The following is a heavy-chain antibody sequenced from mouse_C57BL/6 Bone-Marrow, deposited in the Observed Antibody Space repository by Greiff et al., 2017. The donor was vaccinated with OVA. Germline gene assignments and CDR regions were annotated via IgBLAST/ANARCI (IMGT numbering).Heavy chain of an antibody. CDR1: GYTFTDYY. J-gene: IGHJ1*03. D-gene: IGHD2-2*01. Sequence: EVKLQQSGPELVKPGASVKISCKASGYTFTDYYMNWVKQSHGKSLEWIGDINPNNGGTSYNQKFKGKATLTVDKSSSTAYMELRSLTSEDSAVYYCASWLPWYFDVWGTGTTVTVSS. V-gene: IGHV1-26*01. CDR3: ASWLPWYFDV. CDR2: INPNNGGT.